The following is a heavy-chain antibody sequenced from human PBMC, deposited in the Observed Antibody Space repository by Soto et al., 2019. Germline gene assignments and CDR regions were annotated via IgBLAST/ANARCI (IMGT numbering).Heavy chain of an antibody. D-gene: IGHD2-21*01. J-gene: IGHJ4*02. CDR2: ISYDGTNK. CDR3: ARGGGRYYTTSYHF. Sequence: QVQLVESGEAVVQPGRSLRLSCAASGFTFSTYAIHWVRQAPGKGLEWVSMISYDGTNKDYADSVRDRFSISRGNSKNMVYLQIKRLRADETAVYFAARGGGRYYTTSYHFWGQGTLVTVSS. CDR1: GFTFSTYA. V-gene: IGHV3-30-3*01.